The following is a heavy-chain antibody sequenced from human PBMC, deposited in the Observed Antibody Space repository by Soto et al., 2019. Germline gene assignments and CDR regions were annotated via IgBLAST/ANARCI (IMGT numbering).Heavy chain of an antibody. CDR1: GCTFGHYT. CDR3: AKHNGEAFDI. D-gene: IGHD1-1*01. J-gene: IGHJ3*02. CDR2: IIPILGTP. V-gene: IGHV1-69*08. Sequence: SVKVSCKASGCTFGHYTISWVRQAPGQGLEWMGRIIPILGTPHYAQKFQGRVTITADTSTRTSYMDLDSLRSEDTALYYCAKHNGEAFDIWGQGTLVTVSS.